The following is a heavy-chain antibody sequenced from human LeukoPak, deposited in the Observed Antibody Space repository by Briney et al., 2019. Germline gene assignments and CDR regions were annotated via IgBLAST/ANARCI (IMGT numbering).Heavy chain of an antibody. Sequence: SETLSLTCTVSGGSISSHHWSWIRRPPGKGLEWIGYIYCSGSTNYKPSLKSRVTISVDTSKNQFSLKLTSVTAADTAVYYCARHLDIAASGTFDYWGQGTLVTVSS. CDR2: IYCSGST. CDR1: GGSISSHH. D-gene: IGHD6-13*01. CDR3: ARHLDIAASGTFDY. V-gene: IGHV4-59*08. J-gene: IGHJ4*02.